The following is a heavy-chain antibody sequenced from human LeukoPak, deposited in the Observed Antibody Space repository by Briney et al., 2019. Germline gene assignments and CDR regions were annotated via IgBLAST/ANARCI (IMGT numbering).Heavy chain of an antibody. CDR2: IYNGGST. Sequence: GGSLRLSCAASGFTVSSNYMSWVRQAPGKGLEWVSVIYNGGSTYYADSVKGRFTISRDNSKNTLYLQMNSLRAEDTAVYYCARDEGYYYDSSGYLFDYWGQGTLVTVSS. D-gene: IGHD3-22*01. CDR3: ARDEGYYYDSSGYLFDY. CDR1: GFTVSSNY. V-gene: IGHV3-66*01. J-gene: IGHJ4*02.